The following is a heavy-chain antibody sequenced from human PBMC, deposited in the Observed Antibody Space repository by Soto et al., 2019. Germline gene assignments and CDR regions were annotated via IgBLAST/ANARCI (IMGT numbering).Heavy chain of an antibody. V-gene: IGHV1-18*01. CDR3: ARGGYYDSSGSRNYHYYGMDA. J-gene: IGHJ6*02. CDR2: ISPYDDNP. D-gene: IGHD3-22*01. Sequence: QVQLVQSGTEVKKPGASVKVSCKASGYTFNSYGISWVRQAPGQGLEWMGWISPYDDNPNYAQNLQGRVTMTTDTSTRTAYMELRSLRSDDTAVYYCARGGYYDSSGSRNYHYYGMDAWGQGTTVTVS. CDR1: GYTFNSYG.